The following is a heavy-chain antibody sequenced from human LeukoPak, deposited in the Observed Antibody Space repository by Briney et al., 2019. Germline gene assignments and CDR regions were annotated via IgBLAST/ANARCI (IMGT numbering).Heavy chain of an antibody. CDR2: IWYDGSNK. V-gene: IGHV3-33*06. CDR1: GFTFSSYG. CDR3: AKVTTIVVVADDAFDI. D-gene: IGHD3-22*01. J-gene: IGHJ3*02. Sequence: GGSLRLSCAASGFTFSSYGMHWVRQAPGKGLEWVAVIWYDGSNKYYADSVKGRFTISRDNSKNTLYLQMNSLRAEDTAVYYCAKVTTIVVVADDAFDIWGQGTMVTVSS.